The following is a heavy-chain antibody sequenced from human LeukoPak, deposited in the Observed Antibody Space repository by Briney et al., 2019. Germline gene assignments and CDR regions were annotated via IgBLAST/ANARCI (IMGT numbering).Heavy chain of an antibody. CDR1: GGSFSGYY. J-gene: IGHJ4*02. CDR2: INHSGST. D-gene: IGHD6-19*01. Sequence: PSETLSLTCAVYGGSFSGYYWSWIRQPPGKGLEWIGEINHSGSTNYNPSLKSRVTISVDTSKNQFSLKLSSVTAADTAVYYCAGSDSSGWYVFGYWGQGTLVTVSS. V-gene: IGHV4-34*01. CDR3: AGSDSSGWYVFGY.